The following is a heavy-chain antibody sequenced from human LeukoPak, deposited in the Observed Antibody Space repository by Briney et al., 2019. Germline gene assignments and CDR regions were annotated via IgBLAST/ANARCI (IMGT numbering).Heavy chain of an antibody. J-gene: IGHJ4*02. V-gene: IGHV3-48*04. CDR1: GFTFSSYS. CDR3: ARDSPYRRYYGSGPGDY. CDR2: ISSGSSTI. D-gene: IGHD3-10*01. Sequence: PGGSLRLSCAASGFTFSSYSMNWVRQAPGKGLEWVSYISSGSSTIYYADSVKGRFTISRDNAKNSLYLQMNSLRAEDTAVYYCARDSPYRRYYGSGPGDYWGQGTLVTVSS.